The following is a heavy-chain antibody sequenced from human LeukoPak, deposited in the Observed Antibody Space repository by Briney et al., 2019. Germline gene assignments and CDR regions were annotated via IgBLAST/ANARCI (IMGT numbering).Heavy chain of an antibody. CDR2: IYPGDSDT. CDR1: GYNFTNSW. J-gene: IGHJ4*02. D-gene: IGHD2-21*01. CDR3: ARHPIPSTPFDY. Sequence: GESLKISCKGSGYNFTNSWIGWVRQMPGKGLEWMGIIYPGDSDTRYSPSFQGQVTISADKSISTAYLQWSSLKASDTAMYYCARHPIPSTPFDYWGQGTLVTVSS. V-gene: IGHV5-51*01.